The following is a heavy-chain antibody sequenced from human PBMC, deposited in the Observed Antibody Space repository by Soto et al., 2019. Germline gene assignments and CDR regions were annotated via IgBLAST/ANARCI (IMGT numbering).Heavy chain of an antibody. CDR1: GYTLSSYG. J-gene: IGHJ5*02. D-gene: IGHD3-9*01. CDR3: AFTYYDILTGYYFNWFDP. Sequence: ASVKVSCKASGYTLSSYGFSWVRQAPGQGLEWMGWISAYNGNTNYAQKLQGRVTMTTDTSTSTAYMELRSLRSDDTAVYYCAFTYYDILTGYYFNWFDPWGQGTLVTVSS. CDR2: ISAYNGNT. V-gene: IGHV1-18*01.